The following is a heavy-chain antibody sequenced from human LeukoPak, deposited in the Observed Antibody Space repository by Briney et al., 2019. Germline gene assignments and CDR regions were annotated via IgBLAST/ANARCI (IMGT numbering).Heavy chain of an antibody. CDR2: ISYDGGDP. D-gene: IGHD6-13*01. CDR1: GFTSSSYW. Sequence: GGSLRLSCEAPGFTSSSYWMHWVRQAPGKGWVWVSRISYDGGDPSYADSVKGRFTISRNNAKNTLYLQMNRLTAEDTAVYYCARGYRSRLYNWLYPWGQGTLVTVSS. CDR3: ARGYRSRLYNWLYP. V-gene: IGHV3-74*01. J-gene: IGHJ5*02.